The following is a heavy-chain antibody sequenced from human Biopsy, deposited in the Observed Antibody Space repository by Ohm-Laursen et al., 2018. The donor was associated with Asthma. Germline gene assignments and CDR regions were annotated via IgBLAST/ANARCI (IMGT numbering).Heavy chain of an antibody. D-gene: IGHD6-13*01. CDR3: ARGDSSSWSHYYFDY. J-gene: IGHJ4*02. V-gene: IGHV3-53*01. CDR2: IYSGGTS. CDR1: GFAVSRDY. Sequence: SLRLSCAASGFAVSRDYMFWVRQAPGQGLEWVSVIYSGGTSHTADSVRGRFTISRDYSKNTLYLQMHILRAEDTAVYYCARGDSSSWSHYYFDYWGQGTLVTVSS.